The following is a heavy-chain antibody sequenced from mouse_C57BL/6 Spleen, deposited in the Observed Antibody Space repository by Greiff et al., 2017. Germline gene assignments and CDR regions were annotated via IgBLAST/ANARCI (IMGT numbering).Heavy chain of an antibody. CDR1: GYTFTDYY. CDR3: ARGGYNWYFDV. D-gene: IGHD2-2*01. Sequence: VQLQQSGPELVKPGASVKISCKASGYTFTDYYMNWVKQSHGKSLEWIGDINPNNGGTSYNQKFKGKATLTVDKSSSTAYMELRSLTSEDSAVYYCARGGYNWYFDVWGTGTTVTVSS. CDR2: INPNNGGT. V-gene: IGHV1-26*01. J-gene: IGHJ1*03.